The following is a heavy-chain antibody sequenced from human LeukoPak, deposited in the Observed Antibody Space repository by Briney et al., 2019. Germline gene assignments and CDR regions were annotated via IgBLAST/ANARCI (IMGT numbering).Heavy chain of an antibody. CDR1: GFTFSSYG. Sequence: GGSLRLSCAASGFTFSSYGMHWVRQAPGKGLEWVAVIWYDGSNKYYADSVKGRSTISRDNSKNTLYLQMNSLRADDTAIYYCARNQQLGGHSYYYYGMDVWGQGTTVTVSS. CDR3: ARNQQLGGHSYYYYGMDV. D-gene: IGHD3-16*01. J-gene: IGHJ6*02. V-gene: IGHV3-33*01. CDR2: IWYDGSNK.